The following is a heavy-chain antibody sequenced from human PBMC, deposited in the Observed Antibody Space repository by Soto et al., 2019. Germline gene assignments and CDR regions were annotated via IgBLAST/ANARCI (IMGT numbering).Heavy chain of an antibody. CDR3: ARHRSGVGNYYFDY. CDR1: GGSVSSSGYY. Sequence: QLQLQESGPGLVKPSETLSLTCTVAGGSVSSSGYYWGWIRQPPGKGLEWIGSIYYSGNTYYNRSLKSRVTISVDTSKNQFSLKLTSVTAADTAVYYCARHRSGVGNYYFDYWGQGTLVTVSS. V-gene: IGHV4-39*01. J-gene: IGHJ4*02. CDR2: IYYSGNT. D-gene: IGHD1-1*01.